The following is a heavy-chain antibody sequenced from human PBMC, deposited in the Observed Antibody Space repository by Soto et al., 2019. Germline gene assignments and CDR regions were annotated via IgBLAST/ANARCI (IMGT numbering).Heavy chain of an antibody. CDR1: GFTFSSYA. Sequence: PGGSLRLSCAASGFTFSSYAMSWVRQAPGKGLEWVSAISGSGGSTYYADSVKGRFTISRDNSKNTLYLQMNSLRAEDTAVYYCAKSLRPLVGYGDYDAPLGAFDIWGQGTMVTVSS. CDR3: AKSLRPLVGYGDYDAPLGAFDI. D-gene: IGHD4-17*01. V-gene: IGHV3-23*01. J-gene: IGHJ3*02. CDR2: ISGSGGST.